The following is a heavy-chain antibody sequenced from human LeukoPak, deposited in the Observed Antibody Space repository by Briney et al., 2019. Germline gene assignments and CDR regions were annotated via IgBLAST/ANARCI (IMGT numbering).Heavy chain of an antibody. J-gene: IGHJ3*02. CDR2: IKQDGSEK. CDR3: ARDITYDAFDI. V-gene: IGHV3-7*01. Sequence: PGGSLRLSCAASGFTFSSYWTSWVRQAPGKGLEWVANIKQDGSEKYYVDSVKRRFTISRDNAKNSLYLQMNSLRAEDTAVYYCARDITYDAFDIWGQGTMVTVSS. CDR1: GFTFSSYW.